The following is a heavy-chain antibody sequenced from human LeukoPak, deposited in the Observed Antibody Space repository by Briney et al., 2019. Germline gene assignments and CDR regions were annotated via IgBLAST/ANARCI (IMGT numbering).Heavy chain of an antibody. V-gene: IGHV3-7*03. CDR1: GFTFRSYW. CDR3: ARVLVGALDY. J-gene: IGHJ4*02. Sequence: GGSLRLSCAASGFTFRSYWMSWFRQAPGKGLEWVANIKEDGSEKSYVDSVKGRFTISRDNAKNLLYLQMNSLRAEETAVYYCARVLVGALDYWGQVTLVTVSS. CDR2: IKEDGSEK. D-gene: IGHD1-26*01.